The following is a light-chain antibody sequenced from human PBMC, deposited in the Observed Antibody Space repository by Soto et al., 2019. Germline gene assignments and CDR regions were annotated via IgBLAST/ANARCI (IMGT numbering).Light chain of an antibody. Sequence: EIVLTQSPATLSLSPGERATLSCRACQSVSSYLAWYQQKPGQTPRLLIYDASNRATGIPARFSGSGSGTDFTLTVSSLEPEDFAVYYCQQRSSWPRTFGQGTNLEIK. CDR3: QQRSSWPRT. CDR1: QSVSSY. J-gene: IGKJ2*01. CDR2: DAS. V-gene: IGKV3-11*01.